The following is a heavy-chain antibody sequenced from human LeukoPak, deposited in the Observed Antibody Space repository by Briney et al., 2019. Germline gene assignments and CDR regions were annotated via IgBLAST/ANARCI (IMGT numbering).Heavy chain of an antibody. D-gene: IGHD2-8*01. V-gene: IGHV1-2*02. Sequence: GASVKVSCKASGYTFTGYYMHWVRQAPGQGLEWMGWINPNSGGTNYAQKFQGRVTMTRDTPISTAYMELSGLRSEDTAVYYCARGDWTKGVCYPYFYYWGQGTLVTVSS. CDR1: GYTFTGYY. CDR3: ARGDWTKGVCYPYFYY. CDR2: INPNSGGT. J-gene: IGHJ4*02.